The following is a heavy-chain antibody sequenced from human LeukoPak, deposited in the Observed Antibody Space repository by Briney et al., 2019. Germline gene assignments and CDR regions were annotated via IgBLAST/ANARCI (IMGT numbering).Heavy chain of an antibody. V-gene: IGHV4-39*01. CDR3: ARHKSPLPLH. J-gene: IGHJ4*02. CDR1: GGSISTYY. D-gene: IGHD3-10*01. CDR2: IYYSGST. Sequence: SETLSLTCTVSGGSISTYYWGWIRQPPGKGLEWVGSIYYSGSTNYNPSLKSRVTISVDTSKNQFSLNLTSVTAADTAVYYCARHKSPLPLHWGQGTLVTVSS.